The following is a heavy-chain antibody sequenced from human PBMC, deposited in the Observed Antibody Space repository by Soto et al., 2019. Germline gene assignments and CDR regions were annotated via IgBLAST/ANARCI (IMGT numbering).Heavy chain of an antibody. V-gene: IGHV4-61*01. Sequence: SETLSLTCAVYGGFVSSGSYYWSWIRQPPGKGLEWIGEMSHSGGTHFNPSLKSRVTISVDTSKNQFSLKMTSVTAADTALYYCARGLPSSWYYYYMDVWGKGTTVTVS. CDR3: ARGLPSSWYYYYMDV. CDR2: MSHSGGT. CDR1: GGFVSSGSYY. D-gene: IGHD6-13*01. J-gene: IGHJ6*03.